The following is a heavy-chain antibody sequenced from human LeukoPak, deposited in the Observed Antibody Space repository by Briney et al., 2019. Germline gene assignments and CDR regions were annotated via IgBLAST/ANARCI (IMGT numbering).Heavy chain of an antibody. Sequence: GGSLRLSCAASGFTFSSYAMSWVRQAPGKGLEWVSAISGSGGSTYYADSVKGRFTISGDNSKNTLYLQMNSLRAEDTAVYYCAKATYGWFGELFDYWGQGTLVTVSS. CDR1: GFTFSSYA. V-gene: IGHV3-23*01. CDR3: AKATYGWFGELFDY. CDR2: ISGSGGST. D-gene: IGHD3-10*01. J-gene: IGHJ4*02.